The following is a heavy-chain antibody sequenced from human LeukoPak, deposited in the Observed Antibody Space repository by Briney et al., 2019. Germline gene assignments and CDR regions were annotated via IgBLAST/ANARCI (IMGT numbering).Heavy chain of an antibody. Sequence: VGSLRLSCAASGFTFSSYAMSWVRQAPGKGLEWVSTISGSGGSTYYADSVKGRFTISRDNSKNTLYLQMNSLRAEDTAVYYCAKGPLGWNYFDYWGQGTLVTVSS. D-gene: IGHD6-19*01. CDR2: ISGSGGST. V-gene: IGHV3-23*01. J-gene: IGHJ4*02. CDR1: GFTFSSYA. CDR3: AKGPLGWNYFDY.